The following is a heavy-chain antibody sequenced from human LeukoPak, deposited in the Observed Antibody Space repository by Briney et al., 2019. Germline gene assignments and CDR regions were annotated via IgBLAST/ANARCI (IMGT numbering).Heavy chain of an antibody. D-gene: IGHD6-13*01. CDR1: GFTFSSYA. Sequence: GGSLRLSCAASGFTFSSYAMSWVRQAPGEGLEWVSVISGGGGSTYYADSVKGRFTISRDTSKNTLYLQMNSLRAEDTAVYYCARGRITAAGTLDYWGQGTLVTVSS. CDR3: ARGRITAAGTLDY. CDR2: ISGGGGST. J-gene: IGHJ4*02. V-gene: IGHV3-23*01.